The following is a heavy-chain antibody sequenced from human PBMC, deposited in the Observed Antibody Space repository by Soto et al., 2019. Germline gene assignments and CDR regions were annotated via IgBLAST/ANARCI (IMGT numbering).Heavy chain of an antibody. CDR2: IFYSGSF. V-gene: IGHV4-31*03. CDR1: GDSINSDKYY. D-gene: IGHD3-3*01. J-gene: IGHJ4*02. Sequence: PSETLSLTCSVSGDSINSDKYYWSWIRQRPGKGLEWIGYIFYSGSFYYTPSLRGRVMILADTSKNQFTLRLSSVTAADTAVYYCARAPENPSILGVALPYFFEYWGQGALVTVSS. CDR3: ARAPENPSILGVALPYFFEY.